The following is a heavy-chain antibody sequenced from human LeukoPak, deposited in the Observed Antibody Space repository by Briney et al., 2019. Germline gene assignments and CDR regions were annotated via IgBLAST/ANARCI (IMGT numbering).Heavy chain of an antibody. D-gene: IGHD5-24*01. CDR1: TFSSYA. V-gene: IGHV4-39*01. J-gene: IGHJ6*03. Sequence: TFSSYAMSWVRQAPGKGLEWVGSIYYSGSTYYNPSLKSRVTISVDTSKNQFSLKLSSVTAADTAVYYCARLQLSYYYYMDVWGKGTTVTVSS. CDR3: ARLQLSYYYYMDV. CDR2: IYYSGST.